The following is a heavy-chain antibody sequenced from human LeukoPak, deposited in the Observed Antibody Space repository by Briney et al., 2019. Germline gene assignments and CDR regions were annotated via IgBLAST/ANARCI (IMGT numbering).Heavy chain of an antibody. CDR1: GDSISSGDYY. CDR2: INHSGST. D-gene: IGHD1-7*01. J-gene: IGHJ6*03. Sequence: SETLSLTCTVSGDSISSGDYYWSWIRQPPGKGLEWIGEINHSGSTNYNPSLKSRVTISVDTSKNQFSLKLSSVTAADTAVYYCAGQGGNSIRGYYYYYYMDVWGKGTTVTISS. CDR3: AGQGGNSIRGYYYYYYMDV. V-gene: IGHV4-39*07.